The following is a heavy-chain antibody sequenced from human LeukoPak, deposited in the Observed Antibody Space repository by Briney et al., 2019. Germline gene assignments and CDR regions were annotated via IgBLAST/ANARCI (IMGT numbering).Heavy chain of an antibody. V-gene: IGHV3-23*01. CDR3: AKNYYDYTGPYSWVFDY. Sequence: GGSLRLPCPASGFTFTNFAMSWVRQAPGKGLEWVSGILASGGTTYYADSVKGRFTSSRDNSKNTLYLQMSSLRAEDTAIYYCAKNYYDYTGPYSWVFDYWGQGTLVTVSS. J-gene: IGHJ4*02. CDR2: ILASGGTT. CDR1: GFTFTNFA. D-gene: IGHD3-22*01.